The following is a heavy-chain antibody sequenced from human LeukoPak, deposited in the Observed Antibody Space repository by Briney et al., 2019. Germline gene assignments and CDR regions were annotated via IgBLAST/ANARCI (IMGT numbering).Heavy chain of an antibody. J-gene: IGHJ4*02. CDR3: ARRLYYGDYVLFDY. CDR2: INHSGST. V-gene: IGHV4-34*01. D-gene: IGHD4-17*01. Sequence: SETPSLTCAVYGGSFSGYYWSWIRQPPGKGLEWIGEINHSGSTNYNPSLKSRVTISVDTSKNQFSLKLSSVTAADTAVYYCARRLYYGDYVLFDYWGQGTLVTVSS. CDR1: GGSFSGYY.